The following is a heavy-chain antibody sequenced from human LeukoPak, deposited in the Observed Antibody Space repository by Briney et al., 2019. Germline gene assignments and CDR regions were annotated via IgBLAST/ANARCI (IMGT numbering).Heavy chain of an antibody. V-gene: IGHV3-23*01. CDR2: ISGSGDSA. CDR3: AKDPLLRYLDWSYYYFDY. J-gene: IGHJ4*02. Sequence: GGSLRLSCAASGFTFSSYTMSWVRQAPGKGLEWVSAISGSGDSAYYADSVKGRFTISRDNSKNTLYLQTNSLRAEDTAVYYCAKDPLLRYLDWSYYYFDYWGQGTLVTVSS. CDR1: GFTFSSYT. D-gene: IGHD3-9*01.